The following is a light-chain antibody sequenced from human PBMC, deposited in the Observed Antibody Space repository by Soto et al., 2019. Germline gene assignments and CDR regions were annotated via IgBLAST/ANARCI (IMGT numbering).Light chain of an antibody. CDR1: SSNIGSNS. CDR3: AAWDDSLIGPV. CDR2: SDN. V-gene: IGLV1-44*01. J-gene: IGLJ3*02. Sequence: QSVLTQPPSASGTPGQRVTISCSGSSSNIGSNSVIWYQQLPGTAPKVLMYSDNQRPSGVPDRFSGSKSGTSASLAISGLQSEDEADYYCAAWDDSLIGPVFGGGTKVTVL.